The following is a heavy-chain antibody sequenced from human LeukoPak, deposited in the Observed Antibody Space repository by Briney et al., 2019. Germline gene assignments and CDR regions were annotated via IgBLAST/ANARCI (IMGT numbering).Heavy chain of an antibody. CDR2: INWNGGST. V-gene: IGHV3-20*04. J-gene: IGHJ3*02. D-gene: IGHD2-2*01. Sequence: GGSLRLXCAASGFTFDDYGMSWVRQAPGKGLEWVSGINWNGGSTGYADSVKGRFTISRDNAKNSLYLQMNSLRAEDTALYYCARGPYQVVPAAPPHAFDIWGQGTMVTVSS. CDR1: GFTFDDYG. CDR3: ARGPYQVVPAAPPHAFDI.